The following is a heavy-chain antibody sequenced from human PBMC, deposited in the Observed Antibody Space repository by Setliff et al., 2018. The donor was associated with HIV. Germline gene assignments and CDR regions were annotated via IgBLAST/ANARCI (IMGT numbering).Heavy chain of an antibody. V-gene: IGHV1-18*01. CDR1: GYTFINYH. J-gene: IGHJ6*03. Sequence: ASVKVSCKASGYTFINYHITWVRQAPGQGLEWVGSISASSVNTNYTQGRVTMTTDISTSTAYMELRSLRSDDSAVYFCARVPVSRYYYYMDVWGKGTTVTVSS. D-gene: IGHD6-13*01. CDR2: ISASSVNT. CDR3: ARVPVSRYYYYMDV.